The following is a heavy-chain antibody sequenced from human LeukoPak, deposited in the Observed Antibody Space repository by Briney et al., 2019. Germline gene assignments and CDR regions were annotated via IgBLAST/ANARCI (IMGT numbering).Heavy chain of an antibody. Sequence: GGSLRLSCAASGFTFSTYAMNWVRQAPGKGLEGVSFISGSGGNTYYANSVKGRFTISRDNAKNSLYLQMNSLRSEDTAVYYCARAQAGDGYFDLWGRGTLVTVSS. V-gene: IGHV3-21*04. CDR3: ARAQAGDGYFDL. CDR2: ISGSGGNT. CDR1: GFTFSTYA. J-gene: IGHJ2*01. D-gene: IGHD7-27*01.